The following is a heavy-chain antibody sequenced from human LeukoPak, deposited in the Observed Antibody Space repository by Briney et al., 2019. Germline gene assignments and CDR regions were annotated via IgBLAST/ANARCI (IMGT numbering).Heavy chain of an antibody. J-gene: IGHJ3*02. D-gene: IGHD3-22*01. CDR1: GYTFTSYG. CDR2: ISAYNGNT. CDR3: ARRRITMIVVVRDDAFDI. Sequence: ASVKVSCKASGYTFTSYGISWVRQAPGQGLEWMGWISAYNGNTNYAQQLPGRVTMTTDTSTSTAYMELRSLRSDDTAVYYCARRRITMIVVVRDDAFDIWGQGTMVTVSS. V-gene: IGHV1-18*01.